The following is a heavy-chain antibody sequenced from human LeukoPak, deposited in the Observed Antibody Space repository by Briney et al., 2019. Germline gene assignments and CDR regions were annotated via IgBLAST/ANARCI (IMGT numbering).Heavy chain of an antibody. CDR2: ISGDGGST. J-gene: IGHJ4*02. V-gene: IGHV3-43*02. Sequence: GGSLRLSCAASGFTFDDYAMHWVRQAPGNGLDWVSLISGDGGSTYYADSVKGRFTISRDNSKNSLYPQMNSLRTEDTALYYCAKDKDYGDYLDYWGQGTLVTVSS. D-gene: IGHD4-17*01. CDR1: GFTFDDYA. CDR3: AKDKDYGDYLDY.